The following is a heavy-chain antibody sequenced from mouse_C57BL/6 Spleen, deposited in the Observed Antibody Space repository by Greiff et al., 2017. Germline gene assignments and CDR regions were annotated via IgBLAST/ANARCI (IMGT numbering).Heavy chain of an antibody. Sequence: VQLQQPGTELVKPGASVKLSCKASGYTFTSYWMNWVKQRPGQGLEWIGNINPSNGGTNYNEKFKSKATLTVDKSSSTAYMQLSSLTSEDSAVYDCAREGALLREYYAMDYWGQGTSVTVSS. CDR1: GYTFTSYW. J-gene: IGHJ4*01. CDR3: AREGALLREYYAMDY. V-gene: IGHV1-53*01. D-gene: IGHD1-2*01. CDR2: INPSNGGT.